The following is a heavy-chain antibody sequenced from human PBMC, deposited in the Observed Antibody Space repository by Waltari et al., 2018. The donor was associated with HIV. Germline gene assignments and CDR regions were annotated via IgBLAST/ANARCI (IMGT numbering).Heavy chain of an antibody. CDR2: IKRKSDGGTT. CDR3: RTSSDYGDPPVDY. D-gene: IGHD4-17*01. CDR1: GFNFSNAR. Sequence: EVQLAESGGGLVKPGGSLRLSCAASGFNFSNARMSWVRQAPGKGLEWFGRIKRKSDGGTTYAAPVKGRFIISRNDSKNMLYLQMKSLKTEDTAVYYCRTSSDYGDPPVDYWGQGTLVTVSS. V-gene: IGHV3-15*01. J-gene: IGHJ4*02.